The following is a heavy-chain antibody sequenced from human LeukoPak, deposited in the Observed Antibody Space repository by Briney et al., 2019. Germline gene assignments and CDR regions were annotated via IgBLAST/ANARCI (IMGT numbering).Heavy chain of an antibody. CDR1: GGSISSYY. D-gene: IGHD3/OR15-3a*01. CDR3: ASTRGDWLLDAFDI. Sequence: PSETLSLTCTVSGGSISSYYWSWIRQPAGKGLEWIGRIYTSGSTNYNPSLKSRVTMSVDTSKNQFSLKLSSVTAADTAVYYCASTRGDWLLDAFDIWGQGTMVTVSS. J-gene: IGHJ3*02. V-gene: IGHV4-4*07. CDR2: IYTSGST.